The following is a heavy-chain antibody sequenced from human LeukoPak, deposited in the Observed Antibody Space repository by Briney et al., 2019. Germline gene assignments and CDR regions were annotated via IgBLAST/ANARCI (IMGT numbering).Heavy chain of an antibody. Sequence: PSETLSLTCTVSGGSISTSSYYWGWVRQPPGKGLEWIGNIFYSGSTYYSPSLKSRVTLSVDTSKNQVSLKLTSVSAADTAVYYCARSEINDYFKYWGPGILVTVST. D-gene: IGHD3-16*01. CDR2: IFYSGST. CDR3: ARSEINDYFKY. V-gene: IGHV4-39*07. J-gene: IGHJ4*02. CDR1: GGSISTSSYY.